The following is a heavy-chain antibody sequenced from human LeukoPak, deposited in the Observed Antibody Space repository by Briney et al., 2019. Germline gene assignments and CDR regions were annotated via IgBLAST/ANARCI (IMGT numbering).Heavy chain of an antibody. CDR3: ARTLLHDYGDYYFDY. J-gene: IGHJ4*02. Sequence: SETLSLTCTVSGGSISSYYWSWIRQPPGKGLECIGYIYYSGSTNYNPSLKSRVTISVDTSKNQFSLKLSSVTAADTAVYYCARTLLHDYGDYYFDYWGQGTLVTVSS. CDR2: IYYSGST. CDR1: GGSISSYY. V-gene: IGHV4-59*01. D-gene: IGHD4-17*01.